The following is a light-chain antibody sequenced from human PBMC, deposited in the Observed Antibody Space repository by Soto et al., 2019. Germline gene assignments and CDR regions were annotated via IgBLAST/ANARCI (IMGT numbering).Light chain of an antibody. CDR2: DAS. V-gene: IGKV3-11*01. J-gene: IGKJ1*01. CDR3: QRPVT. CDR1: QSVSSY. Sequence: EIVLTQSPATLSLSPGERASLSCRASQSVSSYLAWYQQKPGQAPRLLIYDASNRATGIPARFSGSGSGTDFTLTISSLEPEDFAVYYCQRPVTFDQGTKVEIK.